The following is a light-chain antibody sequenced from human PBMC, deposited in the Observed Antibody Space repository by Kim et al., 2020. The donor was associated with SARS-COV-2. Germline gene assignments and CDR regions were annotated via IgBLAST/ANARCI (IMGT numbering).Light chain of an antibody. J-gene: IGKJ2*01. CDR3: HQYYTSPYT. CDR2: WAS. V-gene: IGKV4-1*01. Sequence: DIVMTQSPESVAVSLGERATINCKSSQSILYSSNNKNYLAWYQQKAGQPPKILIYWASDREFGVPDRFSGSGSGTDFTLTISSLQAEDVAVYYCHQYYTSPYTFGQGTKLEI. CDR1: QSILYSSNNKNY.